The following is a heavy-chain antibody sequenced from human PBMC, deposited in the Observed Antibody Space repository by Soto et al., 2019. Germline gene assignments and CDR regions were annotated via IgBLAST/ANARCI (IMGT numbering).Heavy chain of an antibody. Sequence: QVQLQESGPGLVKPSQSLSLTCTVSGGSISSGDHYWSWIRQPPGKGLEWLGYIYYSGSTYYNPSLQRRLTMSLDTSKNQFSLNLSSVTAADTAVYYCARVVLVAATGGWFDPWGQGTLVTVSS. CDR2: IYYSGST. D-gene: IGHD2-15*01. J-gene: IGHJ5*02. CDR1: GGSISSGDHY. CDR3: ARVVLVAATGGWFDP. V-gene: IGHV4-30-4*01.